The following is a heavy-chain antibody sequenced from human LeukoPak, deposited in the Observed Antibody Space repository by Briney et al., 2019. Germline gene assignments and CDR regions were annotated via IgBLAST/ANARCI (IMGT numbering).Heavy chain of an antibody. CDR2: IYPGDSDT. D-gene: IGHD2-15*01. Sequence: GESLKISCKGSGYRFTSYWIGWVRPMPGKGLEWMGIIYPGDSDTRYSPSFQGQVTISADKSISTAYLQWSSLKASDTAMYYCARHSEGYCSGGSCPTDAFDIWGQGTMVTVSS. V-gene: IGHV5-51*01. J-gene: IGHJ3*02. CDR3: ARHSEGYCSGGSCPTDAFDI. CDR1: GYRFTSYW.